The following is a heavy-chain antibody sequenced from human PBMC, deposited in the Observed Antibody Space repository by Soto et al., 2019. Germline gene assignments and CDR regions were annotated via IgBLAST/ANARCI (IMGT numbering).Heavy chain of an antibody. CDR3: ARGGGWYVWFDP. CDR2: INAGNGNT. D-gene: IGHD6-19*01. V-gene: IGHV1-3*01. Sequence: GGSVKVSCKASGYTFTSYAMHWVRQAPGQRLEWMGWINAGNGNTKYSQKFQGRVTITRDTSASTAYMELSSLRSEDTAVYYCARGGGWYVWFDPWGQGTLVTVSS. J-gene: IGHJ5*02. CDR1: GYTFTSYA.